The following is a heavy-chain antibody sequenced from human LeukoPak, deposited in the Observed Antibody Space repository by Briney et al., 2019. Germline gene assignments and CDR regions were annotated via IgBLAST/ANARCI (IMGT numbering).Heavy chain of an antibody. CDR3: ARAPTDYGDYYFAY. CDR2: IIPIFGTA. CDR1: GGTFSSYA. V-gene: IGHV1-69*06. J-gene: IGHJ4*02. Sequence: SVKVSCKASGGTFSSYAISWVRQAPGQGLEWMGGIIPIFGTANYAQKFQGRVTITADKSTSTAYMELSSLRSEDTAVCYCARAPTDYGDYYFAYWGQGTLVTVSS. D-gene: IGHD4-17*01.